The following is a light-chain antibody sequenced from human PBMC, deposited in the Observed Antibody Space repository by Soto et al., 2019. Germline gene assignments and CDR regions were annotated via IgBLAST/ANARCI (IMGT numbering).Light chain of an antibody. CDR1: GSINNW. J-gene: IGKJ1*01. CDR2: KAS. Sequence: DIQMTQSPSTLSASVGECLTITCRTSGSINNWLAWYQQKPGKAPKLLIYKASNLDIGVPSRFSGSGSGTEFTLTITSLQPDDFATYYCQQYDTYWTFGQGTKVEIK. CDR3: QQYDTYWT. V-gene: IGKV1-5*03.